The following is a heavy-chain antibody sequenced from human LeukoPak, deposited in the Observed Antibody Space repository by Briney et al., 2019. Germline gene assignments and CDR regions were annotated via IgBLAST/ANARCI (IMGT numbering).Heavy chain of an antibody. CDR3: AKVPTITFGGVIVTPYYFDY. CDR1: GFTFSSYA. V-gene: IGHV3-23*01. J-gene: IGHJ4*02. D-gene: IGHD3-16*02. CDR2: ISGSGGST. Sequence: GGSPRLSCAASGFTFSSYAMSWVRQAPGKGLEWVSAISGSGGSTYYADSVKGRFTISRDNSKNTLYLQMNSLRAEDTAVYYCAKVPTITFGGVIVTPYYFDYWGQGTLVTVSS.